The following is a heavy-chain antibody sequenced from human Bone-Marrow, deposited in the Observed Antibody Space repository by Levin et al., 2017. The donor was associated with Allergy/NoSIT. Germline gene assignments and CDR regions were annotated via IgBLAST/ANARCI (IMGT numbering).Heavy chain of an antibody. D-gene: IGHD5-12*01. Sequence: GGSLRLSCAASGFTFDDYAMHWVRQAPGKGLEWVSGISWNSGSIGYADSVKGRFTISRDNAKNSLYLQMNSLRAEDTALYYCAKDTSGYDSGGYSFDYWGQGTLVTVSS. CDR2: ISWNSGSI. V-gene: IGHV3-9*01. CDR3: AKDTSGYDSGGYSFDY. CDR1: GFTFDDYA. J-gene: IGHJ4*02.